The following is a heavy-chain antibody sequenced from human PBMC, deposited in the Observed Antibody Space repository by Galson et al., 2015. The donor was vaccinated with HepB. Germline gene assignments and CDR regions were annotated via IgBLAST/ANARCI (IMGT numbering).Heavy chain of an antibody. CDR3: ARYSGSYYAVDY. Sequence: SCKASGYTFTSYGISWVRQAPGQGLEWMGWISAYNGNTNYAQKLQGRVTMTTDTSMSTAYIELRSLRSDDTAVYYCARYSGSYYAVDYWGQGTLVTVSS. CDR1: GYTFTSYG. V-gene: IGHV1-18*04. D-gene: IGHD1-26*01. J-gene: IGHJ4*02. CDR2: ISAYNGNT.